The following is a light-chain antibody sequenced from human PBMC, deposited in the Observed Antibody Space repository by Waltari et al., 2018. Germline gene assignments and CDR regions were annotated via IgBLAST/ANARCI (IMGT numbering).Light chain of an antibody. CDR1: QSVSRS. J-gene: IGKJ1*01. CDR3: QKYVNLPAT. V-gene: IGKV3-20*01. CDR2: DAS. Sequence: EIVLTQSPGTLSLSPGERATLSCRARQSVSRSLAWYQQKPGQAPRLLIYDASNRATGIPDRFSGSGSGTDFSLTISRLEPEDFAVYYCQKYVNLPATFGQGTKVEIK.